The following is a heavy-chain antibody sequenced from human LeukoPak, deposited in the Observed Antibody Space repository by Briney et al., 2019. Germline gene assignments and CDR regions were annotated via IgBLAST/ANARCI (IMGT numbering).Heavy chain of an antibody. D-gene: IGHD2-15*01. J-gene: IGHJ6*02. Sequence: GESLKISCKGSGYTFTSYAMHWVRQAPGQRLEWMGWINAGNGNTKYSQKFQGRVTITRDTSASTAYMELSSLRSEDTAVYYCARGSVVVAATYYYYGMDVWGQGTTVTVSS. CDR1: GYTFTSYA. CDR3: ARGSVVVAATYYYYGMDV. V-gene: IGHV1-3*01. CDR2: INAGNGNT.